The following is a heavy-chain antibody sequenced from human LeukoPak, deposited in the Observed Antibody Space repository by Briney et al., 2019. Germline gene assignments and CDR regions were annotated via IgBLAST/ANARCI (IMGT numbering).Heavy chain of an antibody. Sequence: WGSLKLSCAASGFTFSSYAMNWVRQAPGKGLEWVSYISSSSDSIYYADSVKGRFTVSRDNAKNSLYLQMNSLRDEDTAVYYCARDAGYTYAFDIWGQGTMLTVSS. V-gene: IGHV3-48*02. D-gene: IGHD5-18*01. CDR3: ARDAGYTYAFDI. J-gene: IGHJ3*02. CDR2: ISSSSDSI. CDR1: GFTFSSYA.